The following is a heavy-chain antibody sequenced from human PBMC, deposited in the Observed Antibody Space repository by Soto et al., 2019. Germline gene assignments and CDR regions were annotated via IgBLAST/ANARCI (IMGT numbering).Heavy chain of an antibody. CDR1: GGSMNISSYY. D-gene: IGHD3-9*01. J-gene: IGHJ4*02. CDR3: ARQCAGIFCPESSRY. CDR2: IYYTGST. Sequence: SETLSLTCTVSGGSMNISSYYWGWIRQPPGKGLEWIGSIYYTGSTHYNPSVRSRVTISVDTSKNQFSLKLSSVTAADTAVYYCARQCAGIFCPESSRYWGQGTQVTVSS. V-gene: IGHV4-39*01.